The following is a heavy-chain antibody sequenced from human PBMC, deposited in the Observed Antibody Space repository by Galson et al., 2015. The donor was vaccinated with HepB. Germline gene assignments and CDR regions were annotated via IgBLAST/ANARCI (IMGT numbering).Heavy chain of an antibody. Sequence: SLRLSCAASGFIFSDYYMSWIRQAPGKGLEWVSAISGSGGSTYYADSVKGRFTISRDNSKNTLYLQMNSLRAEDTAVYHCAGMIVVVSDYWGQGTLVTVSS. J-gene: IGHJ4*02. D-gene: IGHD3-22*01. CDR3: AGMIVVVSDY. CDR1: GFIFSDYY. V-gene: IGHV3-23*01. CDR2: ISGSGGST.